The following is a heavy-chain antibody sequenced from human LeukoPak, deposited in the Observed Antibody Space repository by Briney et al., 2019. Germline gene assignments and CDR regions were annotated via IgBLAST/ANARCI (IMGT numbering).Heavy chain of an antibody. CDR3: ARITYDFWSGYYMPDDP. CDR2: ISIYNGNT. V-gene: IGHV1-18*04. J-gene: IGHJ5*02. CDR1: GYTFTSYY. D-gene: IGHD3-3*01. Sequence: ASVKVSCKASGYTFTSYYMHWVRQAPGQGLEWMGWISIYNGNTDYAQKLRGRVTMTTDTSTSTAYMELRSLRSDDTAVYYCARITYDFWSGYYMPDDPWGQGTLVTVSS.